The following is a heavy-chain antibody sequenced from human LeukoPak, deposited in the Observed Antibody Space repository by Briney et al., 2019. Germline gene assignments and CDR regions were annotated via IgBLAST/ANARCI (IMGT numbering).Heavy chain of an antibody. J-gene: IGHJ6*02. V-gene: IGHV3-23*01. Sequence: RGSLRLSCAASGFTFSSYAMSWVRQAPGKGLGWVSAISGSGGSTYYADSVKGRFTISRDNSKNTLYLQMNSLRAEDTAVYYCAREIVVVVAATRYYYYGMDVWGQGTTVTVSS. CDR2: ISGSGGST. D-gene: IGHD2-15*01. CDR3: AREIVVVVAATRYYYYGMDV. CDR1: GFTFSSYA.